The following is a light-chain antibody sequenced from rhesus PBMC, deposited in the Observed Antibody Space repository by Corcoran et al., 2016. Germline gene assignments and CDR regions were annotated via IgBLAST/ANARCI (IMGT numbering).Light chain of an antibody. J-gene: IGKJ4*01. CDR3: QHNYGTPLP. Sequence: DIQMTQSPSSLSASVGDRVTITCRTSEKVNNYLNWYQQKPGKAPKLLIYKSSTLQSGVPSRFSGSGSGTDYTFPISSLQSEDVATYYCQHNYGTPLPFVGGTKVEIK. CDR2: KSS. CDR1: EKVNNY. V-gene: IGKV1-74*01.